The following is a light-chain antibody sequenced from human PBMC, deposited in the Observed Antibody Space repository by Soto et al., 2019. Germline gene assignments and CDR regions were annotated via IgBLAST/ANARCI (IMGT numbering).Light chain of an antibody. CDR3: QRYNSVPNT. CDR2: GAS. CDR1: QGISNY. V-gene: IGKV1-27*01. J-gene: IGKJ3*01. Sequence: DIQMTQSPSSLSASVGDRVTITCRASQGISNYLAWYQQKPGKVPKLLIYGASTLHSGVPSRFSGSGSGTDFTLTINSLQPEDVATYYCQRYNSVPNTFGPGTKVDIK.